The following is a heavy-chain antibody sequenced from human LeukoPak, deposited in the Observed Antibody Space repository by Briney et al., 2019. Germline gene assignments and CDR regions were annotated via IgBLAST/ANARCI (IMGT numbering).Heavy chain of an antibody. D-gene: IGHD3-3*01. V-gene: IGHV3-7*01. J-gene: IGHJ4*02. CDR3: ARDHLRNFWSGYQYYFDY. Sequence: GGSLRLSCAASGFTFSSYWMSWVRQAPGKGLEWVANIKQDGSEKYYVDSVKGRFTISRDNAKNSLYLQMNSLRAEDTAVYYCARDHLRNFWSGYQYYFDYWGQGTLVTVSS. CDR2: IKQDGSEK. CDR1: GFTFSSYW.